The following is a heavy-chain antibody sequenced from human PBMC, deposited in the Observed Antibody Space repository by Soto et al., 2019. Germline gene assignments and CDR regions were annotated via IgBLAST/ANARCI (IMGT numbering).Heavy chain of an antibody. CDR1: GFTFSSYW. CDR2: IKQDGSEK. D-gene: IGHD6-19*01. CDR3: ARERTPGYSSGWYSFDY. V-gene: IGHV3-7*01. J-gene: IGHJ4*02. Sequence: GGSLRLSCAASGFTFSSYWMSWVRQAPGKGLEWVANIKQDGSEKYYVDSVKGRFTISRDNAKNSLYLQMNSLRAEDTAVYYCARERTPGYSSGWYSFDYWGQGTLVTVSS.